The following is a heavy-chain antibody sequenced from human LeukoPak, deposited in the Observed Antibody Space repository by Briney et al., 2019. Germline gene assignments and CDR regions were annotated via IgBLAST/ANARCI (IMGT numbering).Heavy chain of an antibody. CDR3: ARAAYSSTWYSRYFDL. V-gene: IGHV3-23*01. J-gene: IGHJ2*01. CDR1: GFTFSNYA. D-gene: IGHD6-13*01. Sequence: PGGSLRLSCAASGFTFSNYALSWVRQAPGKELEWVSDISGSGGSTYYADSVKGRFTISRENAKNSLYLQMNSLRAGDTAVYYCARAAYSSTWYSRYFDLWGRGTLVTVSS. CDR2: ISGSGGST.